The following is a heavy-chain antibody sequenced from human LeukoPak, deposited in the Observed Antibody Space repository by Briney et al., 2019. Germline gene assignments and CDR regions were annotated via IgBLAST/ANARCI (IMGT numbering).Heavy chain of an antibody. V-gene: IGHV3-30*02. Sequence: GGSLRLSCAVSGFTFSSYGMHWVRQAPGKGLEWVAFIRYDGSNKYYADSVKGRFTISRDNSKNTLYLQMNSLRAEDTAVYYCAKSWSGTTLRWFDPWGQGTLVTVSS. D-gene: IGHD1-1*01. CDR2: IRYDGSNK. J-gene: IGHJ5*02. CDR3: AKSWSGTTLRWFDP. CDR1: GFTFSSYG.